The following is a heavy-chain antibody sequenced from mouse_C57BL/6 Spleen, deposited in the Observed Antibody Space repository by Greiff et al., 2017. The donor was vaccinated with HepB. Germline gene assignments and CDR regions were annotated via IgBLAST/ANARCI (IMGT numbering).Heavy chain of an antibody. Sequence: QVHVKQSGAELARPGASVKLSCKASGYTFTSYGISWVKQRTGQGLEWIGEIYPRSGNTYYTEKFKGKSTLTADKSSSTAYMELRSLTSEDSAVYFCARWGITTVVATDYWGQGTTLTVSS. J-gene: IGHJ2*01. CDR2: IYPRSGNT. CDR3: ARWGITTVVATDY. CDR1: GYTFTSYG. D-gene: IGHD1-1*01. V-gene: IGHV1-81*01.